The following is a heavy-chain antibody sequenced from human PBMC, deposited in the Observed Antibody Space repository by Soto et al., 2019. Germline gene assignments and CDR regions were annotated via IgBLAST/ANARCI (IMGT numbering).Heavy chain of an antibody. D-gene: IGHD3-22*01. CDR2: IHHSGRT. Sequence: SETLSLTCAVYGGSFSNDYWSWIRQPPGKGLEWIGEIHHSGRTNYNPSLKSRVTISVDTSKNQFSLKLSSVTAADSAVYYCARGHEDYYDRSAYYVDVWGQGTTVTVSS. CDR3: ARGHEDYYDRSAYYVDV. CDR1: GGSFSNDY. V-gene: IGHV4-34*01. J-gene: IGHJ6*02.